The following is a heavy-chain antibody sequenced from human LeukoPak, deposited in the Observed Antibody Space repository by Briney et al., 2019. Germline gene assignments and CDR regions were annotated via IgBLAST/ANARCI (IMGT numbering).Heavy chain of an antibody. D-gene: IGHD3-9*01. V-gene: IGHV4-34*01. CDR1: GGSFSGYY. J-gene: IGHJ4*02. Sequence: SETLSLTCAVYGGSFSGYYWSWIRQPPGKGLEWIGEINHSGSTNYNPSLKSRVTISVDTSKNQFSLKLSSVTAADTAVHYCARGDDILTGYSPPDYWGQGTLVTVSS. CDR3: ARGDDILTGYSPPDY. CDR2: INHSGST.